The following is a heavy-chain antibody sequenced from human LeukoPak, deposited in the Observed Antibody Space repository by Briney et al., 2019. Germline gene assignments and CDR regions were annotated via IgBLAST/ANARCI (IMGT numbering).Heavy chain of an antibody. J-gene: IGHJ4*02. CDR3: ATLRGASTAVFDS. CDR1: GGSISSGGYS. CDR2: IYHSGST. Sequence: SQTLSLTCAVSGGSISSGGYSWSWIRQPPGKGLEWIGYIYHSGSTYYNPSLKSRVTISVDRSKNQFSLKLSSVTAADTALYYCATLRGASTAVFDSWGQGTPVTVSS. D-gene: IGHD2-21*02. V-gene: IGHV4-30-2*01.